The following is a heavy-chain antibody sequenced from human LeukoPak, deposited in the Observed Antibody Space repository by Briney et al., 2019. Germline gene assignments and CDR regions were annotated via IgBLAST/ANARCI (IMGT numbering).Heavy chain of an antibody. D-gene: IGHD3-16*01. CDR2: IYHSGST. CDR1: GYSISSGYY. Sequence: SETLSLTCTVSGYSISSGYYWGWIRQPPGKGLEWIGSIYHSGSTYYNPSLKSRVTISVDTSKKQFSLQLNSVTPEDTAVYYCARGLTSGGYNYYYMDVWGKGTTVTVSS. J-gene: IGHJ6*03. V-gene: IGHV4-38-2*02. CDR3: ARGLTSGGYNYYYMDV.